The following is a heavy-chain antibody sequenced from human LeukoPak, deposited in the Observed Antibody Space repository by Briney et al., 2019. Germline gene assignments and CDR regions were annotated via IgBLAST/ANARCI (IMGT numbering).Heavy chain of an antibody. V-gene: IGHV2-5*01. D-gene: IGHD4-17*01. CDR3: ARRLDYGYPVDAFDI. CDR1: GFSVTTGGVG. J-gene: IGHJ3*02. Sequence: SGPTLVNPTQTLTLTCTLSGFSVTTGGVGVGWIRQPPGKALEWLALIYWNDDKRYSPSLKSRLTISKDTSKNQVVLTITNMDQVDTATYYCARRLDYGYPVDAFDIWGQGTTVTVSS. CDR2: IYWNDDK.